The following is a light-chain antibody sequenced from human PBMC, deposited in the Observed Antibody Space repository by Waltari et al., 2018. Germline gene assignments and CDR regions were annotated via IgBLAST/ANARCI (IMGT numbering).Light chain of an antibody. CDR2: WAS. CDR3: QQYYSIPLT. V-gene: IGKV4-1*01. Sequence: DIVMTQSPGSLAGSLRERATITCKSSQSVLYSSNNKNYLGWYQHKPGQPPELLIHWASTRESGVPDRFSASGSGTDFPLTISSLQAEDVAVYYCQQYYSIPLTFGGGTRVEI. CDR1: QSVLYSSNNKNY. J-gene: IGKJ4*01.